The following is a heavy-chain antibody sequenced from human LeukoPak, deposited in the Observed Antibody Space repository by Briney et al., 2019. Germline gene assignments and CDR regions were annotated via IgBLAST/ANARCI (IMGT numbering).Heavy chain of an antibody. CDR2: VNPNSANT. D-gene: IGHD3-22*01. J-gene: IGHJ4*02. Sequence: GASVKVSCKASGYTFTSYGINWVRQATGQGLEWMGWVNPNSANTGYAQKFQGRVTMTRNTSVSTAYMELSSLRSEDTAVYYCARAIKYYYDSSGYYAYYFDYWGQGTLVTVSS. CDR1: GYTFTSYG. V-gene: IGHV1-8*01. CDR3: ARAIKYYYDSSGYYAYYFDY.